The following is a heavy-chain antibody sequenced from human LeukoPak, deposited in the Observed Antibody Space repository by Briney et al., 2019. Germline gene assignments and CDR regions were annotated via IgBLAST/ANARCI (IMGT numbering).Heavy chain of an antibody. V-gene: IGHV4-39*01. Sequence: PSETLSLTCTVSGGSISNSSYYWGWIRQSPGKGLEWIGSTSYSRGTHYNPSLKSRLTISVEASKNQFSLKLSSVTAADTAVYYCARHALFGSGNNWFDPWGQGTLVTVSS. CDR3: ARHALFGSGNNWFDP. CDR1: GGSISNSSYY. D-gene: IGHD3-10*01. J-gene: IGHJ5*02. CDR2: TSYSRGT.